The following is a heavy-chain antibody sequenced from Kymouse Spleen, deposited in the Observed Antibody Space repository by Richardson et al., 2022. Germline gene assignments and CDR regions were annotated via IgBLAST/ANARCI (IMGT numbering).Heavy chain of an antibody. D-gene: IGHD7-27*02. CDR2: IWYDGSNK. Sequence: QVQLVESGGGVVQPGRSLRLSCAASGFTFSSYGMHWVRQAPGKGLEWVAVIWYDGSNKYYADSVKGRFTISRDNSKNTLYLQMNSLRAEDTAVYYCAREELGNWFDPWGQGTLVTVSS. J-gene: IGHJ5*02. CDR3: AREELGNWFDP. CDR1: GFTFSSYG. V-gene: IGHV3-33*01.